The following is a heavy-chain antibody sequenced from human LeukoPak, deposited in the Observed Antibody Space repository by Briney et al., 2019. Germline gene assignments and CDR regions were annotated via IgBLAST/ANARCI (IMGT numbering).Heavy chain of an antibody. CDR3: ARGSPLDSSWSYYFDY. CDR1: GFTFSDYW. J-gene: IGHJ4*02. V-gene: IGHV3-74*01. Sequence: SGGSLRLSCAASGFTFSDYWMHWVRQVPGKGLVWVSRINTDGSSTSYADSVKGRFTISRDTAKNTLYLQMNSLRAEDTAVYYCARGSPLDSSWSYYFDYWGQGTLVTVSS. CDR2: INTDGSST. D-gene: IGHD6-13*01.